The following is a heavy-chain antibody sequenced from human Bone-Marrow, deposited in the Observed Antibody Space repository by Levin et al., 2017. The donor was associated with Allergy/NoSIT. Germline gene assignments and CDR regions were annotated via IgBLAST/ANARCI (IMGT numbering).Heavy chain of an antibody. V-gene: IGHV4-59*03. J-gene: IGHJ3*02. Sequence: SETLSLTCTVSGGSINSYYWSWIRQPPGKGLEWIGYVYYLGNTKYSPSLESRVTMSVDTSKRQYSLRLSSVTAADTAVYYCAYGSEPLDALNIWGQGTMVTVSS. CDR2: VYYLGNT. D-gene: IGHD3-10*01. CDR1: GGSINSYY. CDR3: AYGSEPLDALNI.